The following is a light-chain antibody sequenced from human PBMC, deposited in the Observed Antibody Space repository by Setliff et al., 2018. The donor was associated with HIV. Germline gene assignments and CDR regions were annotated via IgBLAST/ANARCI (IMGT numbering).Light chain of an antibody. CDR1: SSDVGLYNY. CDR2: DVT. Sequence: QSALTQPASVSGSPGQSITISCTGTSSDVGLYNYVSWYQQHPGKVPKVMIYDVTNRPSGVSNRFSGSKSGNTASLTIYGLQAEDEADYYCTSYTTSRTVVFGGGTKVTVL. V-gene: IGLV2-14*01. J-gene: IGLJ2*01. CDR3: TSYTTSRTVV.